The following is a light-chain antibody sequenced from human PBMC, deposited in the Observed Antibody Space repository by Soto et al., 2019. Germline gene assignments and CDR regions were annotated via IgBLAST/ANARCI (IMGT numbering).Light chain of an antibody. Sequence: QSVLTQPRSVSGSPGQSVTISCTGTSSDVGGYNYVSWYQQHPGKAPKLMIYDVGKRPSGVPDRFSGSKSGNTASLTISVLQAEDEADYYCCSYAGSYVFGTGTKVTVL. CDR2: DVG. CDR1: SSDVGGYNY. V-gene: IGLV2-11*01. CDR3: CSYAGSYV. J-gene: IGLJ1*01.